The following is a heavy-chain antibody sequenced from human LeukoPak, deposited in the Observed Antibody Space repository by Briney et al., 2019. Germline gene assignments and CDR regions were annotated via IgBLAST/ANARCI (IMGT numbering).Heavy chain of an antibody. J-gene: IGHJ4*02. CDR2: IIPIFGTA. CDR3: ASEETDSSGLDY. D-gene: IGHD3-22*01. Sequence: SVKVSCKASGGTFSSYAISWVRQAPGQGLEWMGGIIPIFGTANYAQKFQGRVTITADESTSTAYMELSSLSSEDTAVYYCASEETDSSGLDYWGQGTLVTVSS. V-gene: IGHV1-69*13. CDR1: GGTFSSYA.